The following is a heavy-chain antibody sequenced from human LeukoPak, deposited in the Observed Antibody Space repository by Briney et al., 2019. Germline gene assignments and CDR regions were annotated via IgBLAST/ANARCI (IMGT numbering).Heavy chain of an antibody. Sequence: PGGSLRLSCAASGFTFSINSMNWVRQAPGKGLEWVSSISSSGSYIYYADSVKGRFTISRDNANNSLYLQMNSLRAEDTAVYYCARWDSSGFWSGYTYYFDYWGQGTLVTVSS. CDR1: GFTFSINS. D-gene: IGHD3-3*01. CDR3: ARWDSSGFWSGYTYYFDY. V-gene: IGHV3-21*01. CDR2: ISSSGSYI. J-gene: IGHJ4*02.